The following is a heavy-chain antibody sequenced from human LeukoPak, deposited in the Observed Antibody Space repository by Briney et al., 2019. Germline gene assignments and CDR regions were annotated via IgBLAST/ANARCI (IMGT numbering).Heavy chain of an antibody. CDR2: INPDGSAT. D-gene: IGHD4-11*01. Sequence: GGSLRLSCAASGFTFRSDWMSWVRQSPEKGLEWAANINPDGSATYYVDSVKGRFIISRDNTKNSLYLQMNSLRAEDTAVYYCARQKGTHDYSNYVWFDPWGQGTLVTVSS. J-gene: IGHJ5*02. CDR3: ARQKGTHDYSNYVWFDP. V-gene: IGHV3-7*03. CDR1: GFTFRSDW.